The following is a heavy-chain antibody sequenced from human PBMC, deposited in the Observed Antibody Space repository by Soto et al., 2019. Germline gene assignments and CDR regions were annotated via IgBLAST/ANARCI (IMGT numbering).Heavy chain of an antibody. Sequence: SETLSLTCAVYGGSFSGYYWSWIRQPPGKGLEWIGEINHSGSTNYNPSLKSRVTISVDTSKNQFSLKLSSVTAADTAVYYCARVFYGSGSHSHYYYYGMDVWGQGTTVTAP. CDR1: GGSFSGYY. CDR2: INHSGST. J-gene: IGHJ6*02. V-gene: IGHV4-34*01. D-gene: IGHD3-10*01. CDR3: ARVFYGSGSHSHYYYYGMDV.